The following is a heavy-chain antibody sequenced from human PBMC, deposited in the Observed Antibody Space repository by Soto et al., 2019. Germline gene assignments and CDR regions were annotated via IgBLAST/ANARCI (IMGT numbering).Heavy chain of an antibody. Sequence: GGSLRLSCAASGFTFSSYGMHWVRQAPGKGLEWVAVISYDGSNKYYADSVKGRFTISRDNSKNTLYLQMNSLRAEDTAVYYCANMGPSEWELLGLPFDIWGQGTMVTVSS. CDR1: GFTFSSYG. CDR3: ANMGPSEWELLGLPFDI. CDR2: ISYDGSNK. D-gene: IGHD1-26*01. V-gene: IGHV3-30*18. J-gene: IGHJ3*02.